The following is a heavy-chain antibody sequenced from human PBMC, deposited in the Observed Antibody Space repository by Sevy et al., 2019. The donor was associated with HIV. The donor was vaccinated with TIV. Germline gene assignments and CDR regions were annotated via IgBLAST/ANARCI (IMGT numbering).Heavy chain of an antibody. Sequence: GGSLRLSCAASGLTFSSYAMSWVRQAPGKGLEWVSAISGSGGSTYYADSVKGRFTISRDNSKNTLYLQMNSLRAEDTAVYYCASKQWGYYYGMDVWGQGTTVTVSS. V-gene: IGHV3-23*01. CDR1: GLTFSSYA. CDR3: ASKQWGYYYGMDV. J-gene: IGHJ6*02. D-gene: IGHD6-19*01. CDR2: ISGSGGST.